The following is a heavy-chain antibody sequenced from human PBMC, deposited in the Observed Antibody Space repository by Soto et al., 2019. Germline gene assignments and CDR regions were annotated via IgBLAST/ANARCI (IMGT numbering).Heavy chain of an antibody. CDR3: ASRTSGWYFDY. CDR2: ISGSGGST. CDR1: GFTFSSYA. D-gene: IGHD6-19*01. J-gene: IGHJ4*02. V-gene: IGHV3-23*01. Sequence: EVQLLESGGGLVQPGGSLRLSCTASGFTFSSYAMNWVRQAPGKGLEWVSVISGSGGSTYYADSVKGRFTISRDTSKNTLYLQMASLRAGDTAVYCCASRTSGWYFDYWGQGALGTVAS.